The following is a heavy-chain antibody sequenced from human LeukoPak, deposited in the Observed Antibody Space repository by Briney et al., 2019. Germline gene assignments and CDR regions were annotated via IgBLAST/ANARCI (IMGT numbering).Heavy chain of an antibody. CDR2: IKHDGSEK. Sequence: TGGSLRLSCAASGFPFDRYWMSWVRLAPGKGLEWVANIKHDGSEKTFVDSVKGRFTISRDNAENSLYLQMNSLRAEDTAVYYCAKIRSEVVVAATNYWGQGTLVSVSS. V-gene: IGHV3-7*03. CDR1: GFPFDRYW. D-gene: IGHD2-15*01. J-gene: IGHJ4*02. CDR3: AKIRSEVVVAATNY.